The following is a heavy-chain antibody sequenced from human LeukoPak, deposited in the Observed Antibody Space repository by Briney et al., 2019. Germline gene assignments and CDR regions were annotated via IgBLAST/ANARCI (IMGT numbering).Heavy chain of an antibody. J-gene: IGHJ6*02. D-gene: IGHD3-9*01. CDR2: ISWNSDNI. CDR1: GFTFDDNA. Sequence: PGGSLRLSCAASGFTFDDNAMHWVRHAPGKGLEWVSGISWNSDNIDYADSVKGRFTISRDNARNSLYLQMNSLRAEDTALYYCAKSLTGYYNSLDVWGQGTTVTVYS. CDR3: AKSLTGYYNSLDV. V-gene: IGHV3-9*01.